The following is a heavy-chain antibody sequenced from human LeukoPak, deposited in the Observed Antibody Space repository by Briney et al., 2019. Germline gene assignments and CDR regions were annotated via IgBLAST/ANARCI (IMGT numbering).Heavy chain of an antibody. D-gene: IGHD3-9*01. Sequence: PPGGSLRLSCAASGFTFDDYAMHWVRQAPGKGLEWVSGISWNSGRIGYADSVKGRFTISRDNVKNSLYLQMNSLRAEDTALYYCAKDTGHDILTGYPDYWGQGTLVTVSS. CDR2: ISWNSGRI. CDR3: AKDTGHDILTGYPDY. J-gene: IGHJ4*02. CDR1: GFTFDDYA. V-gene: IGHV3-9*01.